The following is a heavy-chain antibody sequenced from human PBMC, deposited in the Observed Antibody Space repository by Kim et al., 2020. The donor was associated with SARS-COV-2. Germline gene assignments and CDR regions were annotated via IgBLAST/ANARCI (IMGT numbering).Heavy chain of an antibody. J-gene: IGHJ6*04. Sequence: YYGESVEGRFTISRDNSRNSLYRQRNNLRTEDTALYYCAKNKGRSRYGMNVWGKGTTVIVSS. CDR3: AKNKGRSRYGMNV. D-gene: IGHD4-17*01. V-gene: IGHV3-43*01.